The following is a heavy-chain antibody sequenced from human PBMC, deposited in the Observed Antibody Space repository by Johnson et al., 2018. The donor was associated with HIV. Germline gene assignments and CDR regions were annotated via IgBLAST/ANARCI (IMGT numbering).Heavy chain of an antibody. Sequence: QVQLVESGGGVVQPGRSPRLSCAASGFTFSSYGMHCVRQAPGKGLEWVSFISYDGSNKYYADSVKGRFTISRDNSKNTLYLQMNSLRAEDTAVYYCAKVYGFDYGDYYDAFDIWGQGTMVTVSS. CDR3: AKVYGFDYGDYYDAFDI. CDR2: ISYDGSNK. J-gene: IGHJ3*02. V-gene: IGHV3-30*18. D-gene: IGHD4-17*01. CDR1: GFTFSSYG.